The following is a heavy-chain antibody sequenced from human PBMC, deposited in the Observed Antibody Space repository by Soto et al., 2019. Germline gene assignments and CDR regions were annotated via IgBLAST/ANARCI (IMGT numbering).Heavy chain of an antibody. V-gene: IGHV3-23*01. D-gene: IGHD6-6*01. CDR2: ITTTGDTS. CDR1: GFTFSDFA. CDR3: AKVPEYRDGSSFYYFDS. Sequence: LRLSCAASGFTFSDFAMNWVRQPPGKRLEWVSIITTTGDTSYYADSVKGRFTISRDNSKNMLYLQMNNLRVDDTAIYFCAKVPEYRDGSSFYYFDSWGQGAPVTVSS. J-gene: IGHJ4*02.